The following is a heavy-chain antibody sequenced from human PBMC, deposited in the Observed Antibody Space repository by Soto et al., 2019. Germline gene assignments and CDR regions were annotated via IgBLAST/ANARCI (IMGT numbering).Heavy chain of an antibody. J-gene: IGHJ6*03. D-gene: IGHD2-2*01. CDR3: ARDQPFEDIVVVPAAMEGGYYYYYMDV. CDR2: ISSNGGST. Sequence: GGSLRLSCAASGFTFSSYAMHWVRQAPGKGLEYVSAISSNGGSTYYANSVKGRFTISRDNSKNTLYLQMGSLRAEDMAVYYCARDQPFEDIVVVPAAMEGGYYYYYMDVWGKGTTVTVSS. CDR1: GFTFSSYA. V-gene: IGHV3-64*01.